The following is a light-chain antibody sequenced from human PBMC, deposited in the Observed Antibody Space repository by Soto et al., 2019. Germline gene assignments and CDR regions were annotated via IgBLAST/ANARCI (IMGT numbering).Light chain of an antibody. CDR2: ENN. CDR1: SSNIGNNY. J-gene: IGLJ3*02. CDR3: GTWDSSLSAERGV. Sequence: QSVLTQPPSVSAAPGQKVTISCSGSSSNIGNNYVSWYQQLPGTAPKLLIYENNKRPSGIPDRFSGSKSGTSATLGITGLQTGDEADYYCGTWDSSLSAERGVFGGGTKLTVL. V-gene: IGLV1-51*02.